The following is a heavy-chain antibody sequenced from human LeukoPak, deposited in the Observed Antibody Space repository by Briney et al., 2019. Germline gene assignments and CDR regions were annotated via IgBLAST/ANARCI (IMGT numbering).Heavy chain of an antibody. CDR1: GGPISSYY. CDR2: IYYSGST. Sequence: PSETLSLTCTVSGGPISSYYWSWIRQPPGKGLEWIGYIYYSGSTNYNPSLKSRVTISVDTSKNQFSLKLSSVTAADTAVYYCARVSSGILWFGEGGNWFDPWGQGTLVTVSS. D-gene: IGHD3-10*01. J-gene: IGHJ5*02. CDR3: ARVSSGILWFGEGGNWFDP. V-gene: IGHV4-59*01.